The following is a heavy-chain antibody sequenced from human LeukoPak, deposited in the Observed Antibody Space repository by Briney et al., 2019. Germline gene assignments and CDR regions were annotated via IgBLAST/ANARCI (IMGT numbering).Heavy chain of an antibody. CDR2: IYPGDSDT. CDR3: ARPLRYCSSTSCTTGGFDP. J-gene: IGHJ5*02. D-gene: IGHD2-2*01. Sequence: GESLKTSCKGSGYSFTSYWIGWVRQMPGKGLEWMGIIYPGDSDTRYSPSFQGQVTISADKSVNTAYLQWSSLKASDTAMYYCARPLRYCSSTSCTTGGFDPWGQGTLVTVSS. CDR1: GYSFTSYW. V-gene: IGHV5-51*01.